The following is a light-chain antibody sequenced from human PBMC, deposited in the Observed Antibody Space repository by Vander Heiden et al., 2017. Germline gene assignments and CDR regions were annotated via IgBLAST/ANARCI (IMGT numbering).Light chain of an antibody. Sequence: DIQMTQSPSTLSASVGDRVTITCRASQSISSWLAWYQQKPGKAPKLLIYKASSLESGVPSRFSGSGSGTEFTLTISSLQPDDFATYYCQQDNSEGTFGQGTKVEIK. CDR2: KAS. CDR3: QQDNSEGT. CDR1: QSISSW. V-gene: IGKV1-5*03. J-gene: IGKJ1*01.